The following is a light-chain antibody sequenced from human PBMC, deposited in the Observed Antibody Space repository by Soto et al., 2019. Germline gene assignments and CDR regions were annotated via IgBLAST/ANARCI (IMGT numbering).Light chain of an antibody. CDR1: QSIDNW. Sequence: DIQMTQSPSTLSASVGDRVTITCRASQSIDNWLAWYQEKPGKAPKLLIYKPSTLASGVPSRFSGSASGTEFALTISSLQPDDFATYYCQQYYTTYAFGRGTRLEI. V-gene: IGKV1-5*03. CDR3: QQYYTTYA. CDR2: KPS. J-gene: IGKJ2*01.